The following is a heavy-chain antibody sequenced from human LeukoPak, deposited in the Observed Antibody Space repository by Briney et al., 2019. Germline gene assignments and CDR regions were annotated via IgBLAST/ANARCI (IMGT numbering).Heavy chain of an antibody. J-gene: IGHJ4*02. Sequence: PGGSLRLSCAASGFTFDDYAMHWVRQGPGKGLEWVSLIGWNSGNIAYADSVKGRFTISRDNAKKSLYLQMNSLRAEDTALYYCANSRYGSGSYFFDYWGQGTLVTVSS. CDR3: ANSRYGSGSYFFDY. D-gene: IGHD3-10*01. CDR1: GFTFDDYA. V-gene: IGHV3-9*01. CDR2: IGWNSGNI.